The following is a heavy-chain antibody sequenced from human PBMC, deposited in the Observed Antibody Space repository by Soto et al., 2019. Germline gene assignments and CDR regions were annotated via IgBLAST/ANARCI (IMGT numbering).Heavy chain of an antibody. Sequence: GGSLRLSCAVSGFTFSNYWMSWVRQAPGKGLEWVANIKQDGSEKNYVDSVEGRFTISRDNAKNSLYLQMNSLRAEDTAVYYCARSQYLEYWGQGTLVTSPQ. D-gene: IGHD3-10*01. CDR2: IKQDGSEK. CDR3: ARSQYLEY. J-gene: IGHJ4*02. CDR1: GFTFSNYW. V-gene: IGHV3-7*04.